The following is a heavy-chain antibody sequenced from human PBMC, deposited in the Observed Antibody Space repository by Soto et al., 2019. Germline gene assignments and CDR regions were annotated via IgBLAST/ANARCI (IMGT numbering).Heavy chain of an antibody. V-gene: IGHV3-74*01. CDR3: ARDAYYDMGV. Sequence: PCGFLRLSWAASGFTFSTYWMHWVRQAPGKGLVWVSRINSDGSTTNYADSVKGRFTISRDNAKNTLYLQMNSLRAEDTAVYYCARDAYYDMGVWGQGTTVTVSS. CDR1: GFTFSTYW. CDR2: INSDGSTT. J-gene: IGHJ6*02.